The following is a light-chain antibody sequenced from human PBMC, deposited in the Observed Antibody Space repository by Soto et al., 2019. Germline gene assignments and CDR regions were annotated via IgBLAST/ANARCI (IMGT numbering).Light chain of an antibody. CDR3: QQCNNYPLT. CDR2: DAS. J-gene: IGKJ4*01. CDR1: QSISSW. V-gene: IGKV1-5*01. Sequence: IQLTQSPSTLSASVGDRVTIPCRASQSISSWLDWYHQKPGKAPSLLIYDASSLESGVPSRFSGSGSGTEFTLTISSLQPEEFATYYCQQCNNYPLTFGGGTKVDI.